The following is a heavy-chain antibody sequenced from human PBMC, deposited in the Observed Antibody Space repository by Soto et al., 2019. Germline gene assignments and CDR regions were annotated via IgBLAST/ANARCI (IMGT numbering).Heavy chain of an antibody. V-gene: IGHV1-18*01. J-gene: IGHJ3*02. D-gene: IGHD1-1*01. CDR3: AGLQTGYPDDAFDI. CDR1: GYTFTSYG. CDR2: ISAYNGNT. Sequence: ASVKVSCKASGYTFTSYGISWVRQAPGQGLEWMGWISAYNGNTNYAQKLQGRVTMTTDTSTSTAYMELRGLRSDDTAVYYCAGLQTGYPDDAFDIWGQGTMVTVSS.